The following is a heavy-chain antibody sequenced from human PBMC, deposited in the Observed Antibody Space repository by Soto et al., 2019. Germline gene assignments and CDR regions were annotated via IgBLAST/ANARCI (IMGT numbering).Heavy chain of an antibody. D-gene: IGHD3-10*01. J-gene: IGHJ3*01. Sequence: EVKLLESGGGLVPPGGSLRLSCAASGLTFSAYAMTWVRQAPGKGLEWVSVISSSGIGTYYADSVKGRFTISRDNSKSTMDRQISILRVEDAAVYYCAKNRVSSLVWNDVFEVWGQGTMFPVPS. CDR1: GLTFSAYA. CDR2: ISSSGIGT. CDR3: AKNRVSSLVWNDVFEV. V-gene: IGHV3-23*01.